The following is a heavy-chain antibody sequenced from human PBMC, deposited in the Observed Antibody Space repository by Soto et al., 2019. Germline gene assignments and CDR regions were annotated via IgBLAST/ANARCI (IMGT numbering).Heavy chain of an antibody. D-gene: IGHD6-6*01. Sequence: SETLSLTCTVSGGSISSYYWSWIRQPPGKGLEWIGYIYYSGSTYYNPSLKSRVTISVDTSKNQFSLKLSSVTAVDTAVYYCARGLDSSTSAGSMDVWGQGTTVTVSS. V-gene: IGHV4-59*04. CDR2: IYYSGST. J-gene: IGHJ6*02. CDR3: ARGLDSSTSAGSMDV. CDR1: GGSISSYY.